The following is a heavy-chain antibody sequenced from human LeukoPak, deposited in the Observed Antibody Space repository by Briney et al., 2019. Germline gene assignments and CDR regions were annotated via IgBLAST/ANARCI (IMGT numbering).Heavy chain of an antibody. CDR2: INHSGST. D-gene: IGHD3-22*01. J-gene: IGHJ4*02. Sequence: SETLSLTYAVYGGSFSGYYWSWIRQPPGKGLEWIGEINHSGSTNYKPSLKSRVTISVDTSKNQFSLKLSSVTAADTAVYYCARGYYDSSGYSRVFDYWGQGTLVTVSS. V-gene: IGHV4-34*01. CDR1: GGSFSGYY. CDR3: ARGYYDSSGYSRVFDY.